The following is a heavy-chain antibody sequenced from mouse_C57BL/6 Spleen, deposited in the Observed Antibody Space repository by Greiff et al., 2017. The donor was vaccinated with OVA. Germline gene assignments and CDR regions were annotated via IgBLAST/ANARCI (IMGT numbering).Heavy chain of an antibody. D-gene: IGHD2-1*01. Sequence: EVKLMESGGGLVKPGGSLKLSCAASGFTFSDYGMHWVRQAPEKGLEWVAYISSGSSTIYYADTVKGRFTISRDNAENTLFLQMTSLRSEDTAMYYCARTLYYGNYVYFDYWGQGTTLTVSS. CDR1: GFTFSDYG. CDR3: ARTLYYGNYVYFDY. V-gene: IGHV5-17*01. J-gene: IGHJ2*01. CDR2: ISSGSSTI.